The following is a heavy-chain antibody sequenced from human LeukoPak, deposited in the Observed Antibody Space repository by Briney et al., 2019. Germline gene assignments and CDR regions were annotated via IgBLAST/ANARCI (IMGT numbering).Heavy chain of an antibody. Sequence: ASVKVSCKASGYTFTSYGISWVRQAPGQGLEWMGWISAYNGNTNYAQKLQGRVTMTTDTSTSTAYMELSSLRSDDTAVYYCARDPPYSSSWYVGLWFDPWGQGTLVTVSS. J-gene: IGHJ5*02. CDR3: ARDPPYSSSWYVGLWFDP. D-gene: IGHD6-13*01. CDR2: ISAYNGNT. CDR1: GYTFTSYG. V-gene: IGHV1-18*01.